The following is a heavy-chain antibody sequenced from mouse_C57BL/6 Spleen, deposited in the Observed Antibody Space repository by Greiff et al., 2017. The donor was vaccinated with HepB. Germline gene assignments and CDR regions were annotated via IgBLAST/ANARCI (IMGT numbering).Heavy chain of an antibody. V-gene: IGHV1-64*01. D-gene: IGHD1-1*01. CDR3: ARGDSITTVVATRGYWYFDV. J-gene: IGHJ1*03. Sequence: QVQLQQPGAELVKPGASVKLSCKASGYTFTSYWMHWVKQRPGQGLEWIGMIHPNSGSTNYNEKFKSKATLTVDKSSSTAYMQLSSLTSEDSAVYYCARGDSITTVVATRGYWYFDVWGTGTTVTVSS. CDR1: GYTFTSYW. CDR2: IHPNSGST.